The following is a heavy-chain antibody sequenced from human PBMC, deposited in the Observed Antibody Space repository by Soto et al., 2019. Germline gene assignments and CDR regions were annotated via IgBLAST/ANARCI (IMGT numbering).Heavy chain of an antibody. Sequence: PSETLSLTCTVSGASVSSGSYYWSWIRQPPGKGLEWIGHIYYSGSTNYNPSLKSRVTISVDTSKNQFSLKLSSVTAADTAVYYCARGSLGDYRNSVYYFDYWGQGTLVTVSS. J-gene: IGHJ4*02. V-gene: IGHV4-61*01. D-gene: IGHD4-17*01. CDR2: IYYSGST. CDR1: GASVSSGSYY. CDR3: ARGSLGDYRNSVYYFDY.